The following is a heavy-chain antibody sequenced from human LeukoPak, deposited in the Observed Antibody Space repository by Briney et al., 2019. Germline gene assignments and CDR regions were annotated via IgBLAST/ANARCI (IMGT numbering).Heavy chain of an antibody. CDR3: ATQSGYDSSGSLYFQH. D-gene: IGHD3-22*01. Sequence: GGSLRLSCAASGFTVSSNYMSWVRQAPGKRLEWVSVIYSGGSTYYADSVKGRFTISRDNSKNTLYLQMNSLRAEDTAVYHCATQSGYDSSGSLYFQHWGQGTLVTVSS. CDR2: IYSGGST. J-gene: IGHJ1*01. V-gene: IGHV3-53*01. CDR1: GFTVSSNY.